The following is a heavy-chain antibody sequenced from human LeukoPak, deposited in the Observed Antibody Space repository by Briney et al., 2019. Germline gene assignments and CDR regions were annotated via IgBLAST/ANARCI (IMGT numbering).Heavy chain of an antibody. CDR2: IYYSGST. Sequence: PSETLSLTCTVSGGSISSYYWSWIRQPPGKGLEWIGYIYYSGSTNYNPSLTSRVTISVDTSKNQFSLKLSSVTAADTAVYYCARDRPSARYSSSYYMDVWGKGTTVTISS. J-gene: IGHJ6*03. V-gene: IGHV4-59*01. D-gene: IGHD6-13*01. CDR1: GGSISSYY. CDR3: ARDRPSARYSSSYYMDV.